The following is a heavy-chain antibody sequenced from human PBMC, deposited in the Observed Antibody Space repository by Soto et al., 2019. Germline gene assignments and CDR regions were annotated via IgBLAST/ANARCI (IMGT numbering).Heavy chain of an antibody. D-gene: IGHD6-6*01. CDR2: INPNSGGT. V-gene: IGHV1-2*04. CDR3: ARGFEYSSSRYGMDV. CDR1: GYTFTGYY. Sequence: PSVKVSCKASGYTFTGYYMHWVRQAPGQGLEWMGWINPNSGGTNYAQKFQGWVTMTRDTSISTAYMELSRLRSDDTAVYYCARGFEYSSSRYGMDVWGQGTTVTVSS. J-gene: IGHJ6*02.